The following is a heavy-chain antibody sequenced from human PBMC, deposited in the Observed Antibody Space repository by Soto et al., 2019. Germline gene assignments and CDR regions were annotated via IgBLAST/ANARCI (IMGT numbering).Heavy chain of an antibody. V-gene: IGHV2-5*02. CDR1: GFSLTSGVG. D-gene: IGHD5-12*01. CDR3: AHIDPEIVTVGGHGGFDY. CDR2: IYWDDDK. J-gene: IGHJ4*02. Sequence: QITLKESGPTLVRPPQTLTLTCTFSGFSLTSGVGVGWIRQPPGKALEWLALIYWDDDKRYSPSLKNRLTITKXTTKHQXXLTMTNVGPVDTATYFCAHIDPEIVTVGGHGGFDYWGQGTLVTVSS.